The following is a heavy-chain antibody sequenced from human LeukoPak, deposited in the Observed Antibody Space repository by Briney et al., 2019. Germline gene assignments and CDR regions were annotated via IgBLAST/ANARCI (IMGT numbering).Heavy chain of an antibody. CDR1: GFSLSTSGVG. J-gene: IGHJ4*02. CDR2: VYWNDDK. Sequence: SGPTLVKPTQTLTLTCTFSGFSLSTSGVGVGWIRQPPGKALEWLALVYWNDDKRYSPSLMSRLTITKDTSKNQVILTMTNMGPADTATYYRARTHYGYYPDYWGQGTLVTVSS. CDR3: ARTHYGYYPDY. D-gene: IGHD3-10*01. V-gene: IGHV2-5*01.